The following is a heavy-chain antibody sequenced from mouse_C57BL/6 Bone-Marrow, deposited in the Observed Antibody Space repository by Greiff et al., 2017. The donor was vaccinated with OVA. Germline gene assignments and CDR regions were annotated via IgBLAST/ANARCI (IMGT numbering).Heavy chain of an antibody. V-gene: IGHV1-26*01. CDR2: INPNNGGT. CDR1: GYTFTDYY. CDR3: ARGGAYDYDVAWFAY. D-gene: IGHD2-4*01. Sequence: EVQLPQSGPELVKPGASVKISCKASGYTFTDYYMNWVKQSHGKSLEWIGDINPNNGGTSYNQKFKGKATLTVDKSSSTAYMELRSLTSEDSAVYYCARGGAYDYDVAWFAYWGQGTLVTVSA. J-gene: IGHJ3*01.